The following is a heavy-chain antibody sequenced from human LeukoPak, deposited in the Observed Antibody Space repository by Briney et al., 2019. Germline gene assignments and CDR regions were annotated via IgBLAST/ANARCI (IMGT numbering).Heavy chain of an antibody. J-gene: IGHJ4*02. CDR2: ISNSGDSI. CDR3: ARLRRNSDRSDFFYYYDH. Sequence: GGSLRLSCAAYGFTFNSYSMNWVRQAPGKGLEWVSFISNSGDSIYYADSVRGRFTISRDNAKYSLSLQMNRLRAEDAAVYYCARLRRNSDRSDFFYYYDHWGQGTLVTVSS. V-gene: IGHV3-21*06. CDR1: GFTFNSYS. D-gene: IGHD3-22*01.